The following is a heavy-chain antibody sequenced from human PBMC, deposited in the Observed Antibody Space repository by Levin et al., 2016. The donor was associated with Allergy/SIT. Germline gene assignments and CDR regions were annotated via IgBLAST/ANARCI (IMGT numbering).Heavy chain of an antibody. CDR2: FYYSGST. D-gene: IGHD3-22*01. CDR1: GGSISAYY. CDR3: AKYDSGGYFDY. Sequence: SETLSLTCTVSGGSISAYYWGWIRQPPGKGLDWIGYFYYSGSTNYNPSLMSRVSISVDTSKNQFSLELSSVTAADTAVYYCAKYDSGGYFDYWGQGTLVTVSS. J-gene: IGHJ4*02. V-gene: IGHV4-59*01.